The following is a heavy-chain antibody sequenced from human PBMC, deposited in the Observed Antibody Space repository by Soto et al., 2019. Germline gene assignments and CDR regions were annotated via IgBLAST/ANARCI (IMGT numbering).Heavy chain of an antibody. V-gene: IGHV1-69*13. CDR1: GGTFSSYA. D-gene: IGHD1-26*01. J-gene: IGHJ6*02. CDR3: ARYSGSYNDYYYYYGMDV. CDR2: IIPIFGTA. Sequence: SVKVSCKASGGTFSSYAISWVRQAPGQGLEWMGGIIPIFGTANYAQKFQGRVTITADESTSTAYMELSSLRSEDTAVYYCARYSGSYNDYYYYYGMDVWGQGTTVTVSS.